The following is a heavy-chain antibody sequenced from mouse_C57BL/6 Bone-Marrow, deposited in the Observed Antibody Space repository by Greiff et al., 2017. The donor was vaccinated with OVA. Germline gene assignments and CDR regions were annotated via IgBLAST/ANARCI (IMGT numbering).Heavy chain of an antibody. D-gene: IGHD2-5*01. CDR1: GFTFSSYG. V-gene: IGHV5-6*02. J-gene: IGHJ2*01. CDR2: ISSGGSYT. Sequence: DVMLVESGGDLVKPGGSLKLSCAASGFTFSSYGMSWVRQTPDKRLEWVATISSGGSYTYYPDSVKGRFTISRDNAKNTLYLQMSSLKSEDTAMYYCARHPAYYSNYYFDYWGQGTTLTVSS. CDR3: ARHPAYYSNYYFDY.